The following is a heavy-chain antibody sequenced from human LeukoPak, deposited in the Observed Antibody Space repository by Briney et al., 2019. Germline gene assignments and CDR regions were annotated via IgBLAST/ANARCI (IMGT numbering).Heavy chain of an antibody. V-gene: IGHV4-4*02. CDR1: GGSISSSNW. J-gene: IGHJ6*03. CDR2: IYHSGST. Sequence: SGTLSLTCAVSGGSISSSNWWSWVRQPPGKGLEWIGEIYHSGSTNYNPSLKSRVTISVDKSKNQFSLKLSSVTAADTAVYYCARGAVYCSSTSCLAYYYYMDVWGKGTTVTISS. CDR3: ARGAVYCSSTSCLAYYYYMDV. D-gene: IGHD2-2*01.